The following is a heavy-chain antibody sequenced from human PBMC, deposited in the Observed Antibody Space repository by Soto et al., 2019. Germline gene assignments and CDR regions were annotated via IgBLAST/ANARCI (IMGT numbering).Heavy chain of an antibody. D-gene: IGHD4-17*01. CDR1: GFTFSSHA. CDR3: ARAESYGDYRWVSDY. Sequence: GGSLRLSCAASGFTFSSHAMTWVRQAPGKGLEWVSAISASGRSTYYGDYVKGRFTISRDNSKNTLYLQMNSLRVGDTALYYCARAESYGDYRWVSDYWGQGILVTVSS. CDR2: ISASGRST. J-gene: IGHJ4*02. V-gene: IGHV3-23*01.